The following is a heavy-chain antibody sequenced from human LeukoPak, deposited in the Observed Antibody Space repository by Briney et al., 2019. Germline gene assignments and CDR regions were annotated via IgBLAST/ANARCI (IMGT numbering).Heavy chain of an antibody. J-gene: IGHJ4*02. V-gene: IGHV4-34*01. CDR2: INHSGST. D-gene: IGHD3-3*01. CDR1: GGSFSGYY. Sequence: SETLSLTCAVYGGSFSGYYWSWIRQPPGKGLEWIGEINHSGSTNYNPSLKSRVTISVDTSKNQFSLKLSSVTAADTAVYYCARAGPALAPSIFGVVIRLYSFDYWGQGTLVTVSS. CDR3: ARAGPALAPSIFGVVIRLYSFDY.